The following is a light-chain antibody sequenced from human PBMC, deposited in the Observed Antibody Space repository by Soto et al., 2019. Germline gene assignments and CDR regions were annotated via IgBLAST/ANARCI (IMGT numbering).Light chain of an antibody. J-gene: IGLJ1*01. V-gene: IGLV2-8*01. CDR3: SSYAGSNNFV. Sequence: QSVLTQPPSASGSPGQSVTLSCTGTSSDDGGYNYDSWYQPHPGTAPKLMIYEVSKRPSGVPDRLSGSKSGNTASLTVSGLQAEDEADYYCSSYAGSNNFVFGTGTKLTVL. CDR1: SSDDGGYNY. CDR2: EVS.